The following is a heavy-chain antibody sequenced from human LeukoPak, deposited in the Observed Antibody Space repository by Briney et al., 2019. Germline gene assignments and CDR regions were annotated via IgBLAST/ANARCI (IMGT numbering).Heavy chain of an antibody. CDR1: GGSISSYY. CDR3: ARWVEFDYGDPYYYFDY. J-gene: IGHJ4*02. V-gene: IGHV4-59*08. CDR2: IYYSGST. Sequence: SETLSLICTVSGGSISSYYWSWIRQPPGKGLEWIGYIYYSGSTNYNPSLKSRVTISVDTSKNQFSLKLSSVTAADTAVYYCARWVEFDYGDPYYYFDYWGQGTLVTVSS. D-gene: IGHD4-17*01.